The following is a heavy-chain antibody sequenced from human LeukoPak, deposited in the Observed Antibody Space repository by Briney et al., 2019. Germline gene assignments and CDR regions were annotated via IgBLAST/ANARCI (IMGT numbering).Heavy chain of an antibody. V-gene: IGHV1-18*01. CDR3: ARGSSGYYLAFRTFDY. CDR1: GYTFTSYG. Sequence: GASVKVSCKASGYTFTSYGISWVRQAPGQGLEWMGWISAYNGNTNYAQKLQGRVTMTTDTSTSTAYMELRSLRSDDTAVYYCARGSSGYYLAFRTFDYWGQGTLVTVSS. D-gene: IGHD3-22*01. J-gene: IGHJ4*02. CDR2: ISAYNGNT.